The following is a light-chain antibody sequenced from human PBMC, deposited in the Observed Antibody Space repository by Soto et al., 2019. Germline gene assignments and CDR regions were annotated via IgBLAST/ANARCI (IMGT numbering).Light chain of an antibody. CDR2: GAS. V-gene: IGKV3D-20*02. J-gene: IGKJ5*01. Sequence: EIVLTQSPGTLSLSPGERATLSCRASQSVTSHYLAWYQQKPGQAPRLLFFGASIRATGIPDRFSGSGSGTDFTLTISRLEPEDFAVYYCQQRSNWPPSITFGQGTRLEIK. CDR1: QSVTSHY. CDR3: QQRSNWPPSIT.